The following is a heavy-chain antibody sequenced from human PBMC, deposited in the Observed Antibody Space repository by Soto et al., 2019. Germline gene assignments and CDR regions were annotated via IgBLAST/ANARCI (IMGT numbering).Heavy chain of an antibody. CDR1: GGTFSSYA. CDR3: AXXXSXXXXXXXXFDL. V-gene: IGHV1-69*12. D-gene: IGHD6-13*01. CDR2: IIPIFGTA. J-gene: IGHJ2*01. Sequence: QVQLVQSGAEVKKPGSSVKVSCKASGGTFSSYAISWVRQAPGQGLEWMGGIIPIFGTANYAQKFQGRVTITADESTSTAYMELSSLRSEDTXVXYXAXXXSXXXXXXXXFDLWGRGTLVTVSS.